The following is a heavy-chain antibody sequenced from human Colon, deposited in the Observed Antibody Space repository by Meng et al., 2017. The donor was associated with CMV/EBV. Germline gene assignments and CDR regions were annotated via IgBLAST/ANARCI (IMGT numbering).Heavy chain of an antibody. CDR3: ATTAGVARPFDY. CDR2: IRYDGSNK. Sequence: GESLKISCAASGFTFSSYGMHWVRQAPGKGLEWVAFIRYDGSNKYYADSVKGRFTISRDNSKNTLYLQMNSLRTEDTALYYCATTAGVARPFDYWGQGTLVTVSS. J-gene: IGHJ4*02. D-gene: IGHD2-15*01. V-gene: IGHV3-30*02. CDR1: GFTFSSYG.